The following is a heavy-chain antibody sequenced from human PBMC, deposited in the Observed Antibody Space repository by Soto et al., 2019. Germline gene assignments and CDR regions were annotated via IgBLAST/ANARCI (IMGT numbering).Heavy chain of an antibody. J-gene: IGHJ4*02. D-gene: IGHD2-2*01. CDR1: GGTFNSYL. CDR3: ARWLDQPPVGLYFDT. Sequence: QVQLVQSGAEVNNPGSSVKVSCKTSGGTFNSYLIDWVRQAPGQGLEWMGGIIPAFGTAKYAQKFPGRVPITADKSTTTAYMELRTLTSADTAVYYCARWLDQPPVGLYFDTWGQGTLVTVAS. CDR2: IIPAFGTA. V-gene: IGHV1-69*06.